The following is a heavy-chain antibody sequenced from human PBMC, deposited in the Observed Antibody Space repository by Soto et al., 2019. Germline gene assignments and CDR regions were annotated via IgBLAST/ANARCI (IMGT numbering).Heavy chain of an antibody. CDR2: ISPSLKTP. CDR3: ARSCSGVPCSPTLDSNGACEV. Sequence: QEQLEQSGAEVQKPGSSVKVSCKASGDTFSSYTFSWVRQAPGQGLVWMGGISPSLKTPAYSHNFQGRVTVKPDESSRTIYMDLNSLRSEYTAMYYCARSCSGVPCSPTLDSNGACEVWGKGRMVTLSS. D-gene: IGHD2-15*01. J-gene: IGHJ3*01. CDR1: GDTFSSYT. V-gene: IGHV1-69*16.